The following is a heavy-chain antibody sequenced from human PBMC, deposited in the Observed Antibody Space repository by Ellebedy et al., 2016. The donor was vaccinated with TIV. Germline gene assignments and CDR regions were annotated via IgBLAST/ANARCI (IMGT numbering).Heavy chain of an antibody. V-gene: IGHV3-43*01. J-gene: IGHJ5*02. Sequence: GGSLRLSCAASGFTFDDYTMHWVRQAPGKGLEWVSLISWDGGSTYYADSVKGRFTISRDNSKNTLYLQMNSLRAEDTAVYYCARDNLEVRADQLSNWFDPWGQGTLVTVSS. CDR1: GFTFDDYT. D-gene: IGHD2-2*01. CDR3: ARDNLEVRADQLSNWFDP. CDR2: ISWDGGST.